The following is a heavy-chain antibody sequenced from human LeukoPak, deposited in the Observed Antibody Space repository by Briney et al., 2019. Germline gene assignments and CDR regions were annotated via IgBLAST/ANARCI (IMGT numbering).Heavy chain of an antibody. J-gene: IGHJ4*02. V-gene: IGHV3-53*05. CDR2: IYSGGST. D-gene: IGHD2-15*01. CDR3: ARDVAGQTAYYFDY. Sequence: GGSLRLSCAASGFTVSSNYMSWVRQAPGKGLEWVSVIYSGGSTYYADSVKGRFTISRDNSKNTLYLQMNSLRAEDTAVYYCARDVAGQTAYYFDYWGQGTLVTVSS. CDR1: GFTVSSNY.